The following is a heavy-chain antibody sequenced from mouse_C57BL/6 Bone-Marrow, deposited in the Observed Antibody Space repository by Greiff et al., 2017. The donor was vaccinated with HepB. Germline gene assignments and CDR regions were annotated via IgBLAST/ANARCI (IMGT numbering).Heavy chain of an antibody. Sequence: EVQLVESEGGLVQPGSSMKLSCTASGFTFSDYYMAWVRQVPEKGLEWVANINYDGSSTYYLDSLKSRFIISRDNAKNILYLQMRSLKSEDTATYYCSRDRLYAMDYWGQGTSVTVSS. V-gene: IGHV5-16*01. CDR1: GFTFSDYY. CDR3: SRDRLYAMDY. CDR2: INYDGSST. J-gene: IGHJ4*01.